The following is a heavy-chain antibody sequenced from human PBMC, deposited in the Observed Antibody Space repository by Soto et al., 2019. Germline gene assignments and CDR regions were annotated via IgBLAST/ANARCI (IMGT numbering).Heavy chain of an antibody. CDR2: TSYRSKWYN. Sequence: QVQLQQSGPGLVKPSQTLSLTCAISGDSVSSNSAAWNWIRQSPSRGLEWLGRTSYRSKWYNDYAVSVKSRITINPDTSQNQFSLQLNSVTPEDTAVYYCARDFLIAAAGRDWFDPWGQGTLVTVSS. V-gene: IGHV6-1*01. D-gene: IGHD6-13*01. CDR1: GDSVSSNSAA. CDR3: ARDFLIAAAGRDWFDP. J-gene: IGHJ5*02.